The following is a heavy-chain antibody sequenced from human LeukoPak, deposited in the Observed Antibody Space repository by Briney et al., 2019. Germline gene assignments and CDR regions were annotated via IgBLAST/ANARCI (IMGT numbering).Heavy chain of an antibody. D-gene: IGHD6-13*01. CDR2: IKGDGSEK. J-gene: IGHJ5*02. V-gene: IGHV3-7*01. CDR1: GFVFSKYW. CDR3: ARDHGVTAPKLVAWPDP. Sequence: GGSLRLSCTASGFVFSKYWMIWVRQAPGKGLEWVASIKGDGSEKQYVDSVRGRFAISRYNAKNSLFLQMNSLRVEGTALYYCARDHGVTAPKLVAWPDPWGQGTPVTVSS.